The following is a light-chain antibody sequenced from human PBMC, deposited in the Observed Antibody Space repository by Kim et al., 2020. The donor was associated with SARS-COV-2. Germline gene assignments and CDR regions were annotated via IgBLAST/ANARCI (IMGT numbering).Light chain of an antibody. CDR2: GGS. CDR1: QSLSSSY. V-gene: IGKV3-20*01. CDR3: QQYDDSYS. Sequence: EIVLAQSPDTLSLSPGERATLSCRASQSLSSSYVAWYQQKPGQAPSLLMYGGSTRATGVPERFSGSGSGTDFNLTISRLEPGDFAVYFCQQYDDSYSFGGGTKLEI. J-gene: IGKJ4*01.